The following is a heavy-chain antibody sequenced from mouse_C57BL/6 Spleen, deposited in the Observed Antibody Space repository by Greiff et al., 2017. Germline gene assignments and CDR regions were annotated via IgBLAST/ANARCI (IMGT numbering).Heavy chain of an antibody. D-gene: IGHD3-1*01. J-gene: IGHJ4*01. CDR3: ARGGLPSALDY. CDR2: IDPSDSET. Sequence: QVQLQQPGAELVRPGSSVKLSCKASGYTFTSYWMHWVKQRPIQGLEWIGNIDPSDSETYYNQKFKDKATLTVDKSSSTAYMQLSSLTSEDSAVXCGARGGLPSALDYWGQGTSVTVSS. V-gene: IGHV1-52*01. CDR1: GYTFTSYW.